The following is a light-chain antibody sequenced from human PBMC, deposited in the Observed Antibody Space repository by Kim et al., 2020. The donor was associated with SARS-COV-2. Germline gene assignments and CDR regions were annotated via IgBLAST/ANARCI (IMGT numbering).Light chain of an antibody. J-gene: IGLJ3*02. CDR3: KSYTSLNTGV. CDR2: DVS. V-gene: IGLV2-14*04. CDR1: SSDVGGYDY. Sequence: GQSITISCSGTSSDVGGYDYVSWYQQHPGKAPKLIIFDVSRRPSGVSTRFSGCKSGNTASLTISGLQAEDEADYYCKSYTSLNTGVFGGGTQLTVL.